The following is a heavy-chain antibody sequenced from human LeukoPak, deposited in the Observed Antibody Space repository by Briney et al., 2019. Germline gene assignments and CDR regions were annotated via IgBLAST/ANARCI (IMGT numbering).Heavy chain of an antibody. CDR3: AKDHYGMDV. J-gene: IGHJ6*02. CDR2: IDSGGWSI. V-gene: IGHV3-74*01. Sequence: HPGGSLRLSCAASGVSLSTYWMHWVRQVPGKGLEWVSRIDSGGWSINYADSVKGRFTISRDNAKNTLYLQMNSLRAEDTAVYYCAKDHYGMDVWGQGTTVTVSS. CDR1: GVSLSTYW.